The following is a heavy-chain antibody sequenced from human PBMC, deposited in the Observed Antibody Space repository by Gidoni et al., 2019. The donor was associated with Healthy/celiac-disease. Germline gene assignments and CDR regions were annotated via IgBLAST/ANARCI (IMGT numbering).Heavy chain of an antibody. V-gene: IGHV3-33*01. J-gene: IGHJ4*02. CDR1: GFTFSSYG. D-gene: IGHD3-22*01. CDR2: IWYDGSNK. CDR3: ARETYYYDSSGYLEY. Sequence: QVQLVESGGGVVQPGRSLRLSCAASGFTFSSYGMHWVRQAPGKGLEWVAVIWYDGSNKYYADSVKGRFTISRDNSKNTLYLQMNSLRAEDTAVYYCARETYYYDSSGYLEYWGQGTLVTVSS.